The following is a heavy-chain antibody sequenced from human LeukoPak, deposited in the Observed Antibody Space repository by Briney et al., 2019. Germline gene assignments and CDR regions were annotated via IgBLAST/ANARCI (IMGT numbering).Heavy chain of an antibody. CDR2: ISYDGSNK. D-gene: IGHD6-13*01. CDR3: AKDQRYSSSWGYYYYGMDV. J-gene: IGHJ6*02. Sequence: GESLRLSCAASGFTFSSYGMHWVRQAPGKGLEWVAVISYDGSNKYYADSVKGRFTISRDNSKNTLYLQMNSLRAEDTAVYYCAKDQRYSSSWGYYYYGMDVWGQGTTVTVSS. V-gene: IGHV3-30*18. CDR1: GFTFSSYG.